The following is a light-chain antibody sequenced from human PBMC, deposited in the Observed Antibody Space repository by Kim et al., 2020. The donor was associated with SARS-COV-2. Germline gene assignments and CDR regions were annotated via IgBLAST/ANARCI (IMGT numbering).Light chain of an antibody. CDR1: QGISNA. V-gene: IGKV1-17*01. CDR3: LQYNSFPRT. J-gene: IGKJ1*01. CDR2: AAS. Sequence: ASVGDSVTITGRASQGISNALVWFQHKPGKAPKRLISAASSLHSGAPSRFSGSGSGAEFTLTISSLQPEDFATYYCLQYNSFPRTFGQGTKVDIK.